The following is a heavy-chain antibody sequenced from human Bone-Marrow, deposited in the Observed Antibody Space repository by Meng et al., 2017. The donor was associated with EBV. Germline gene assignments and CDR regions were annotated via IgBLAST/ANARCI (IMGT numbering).Heavy chain of an antibody. CDR1: GFTFSSYS. Sequence: EVQLVESGGGPVKPGGSLRLSCAASGFTFSSYSMNWVRQAPGKGLEWVSSISSSSSYIYYADSVKGRFTISRDNAKNSLYLQMNSLRAEDTAVYYCAVSMTTVTYIDYWGQGTLVTVSS. V-gene: IGHV3-21*01. J-gene: IGHJ4*02. D-gene: IGHD4-17*01. CDR3: AVSMTTVTYIDY. CDR2: ISSSSSYI.